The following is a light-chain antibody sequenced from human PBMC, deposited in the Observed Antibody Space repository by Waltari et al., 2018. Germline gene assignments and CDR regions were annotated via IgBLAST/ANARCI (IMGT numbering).Light chain of an antibody. CDR3: AAWDDSLSTLL. Sequence: QSVLTQAPSASGTPGQRVTLPCPGSSSNIRGTRHFHWYQPLPGTAPRLLIYRNNKRPSGVPDRFSGSKSGKSASLAISGLRSEDEADYYCAAWDDSLSTLLFGGGTKLTVL. J-gene: IGLJ2*01. CDR1: SSNIRGTRH. CDR2: RNN. V-gene: IGLV1-47*01.